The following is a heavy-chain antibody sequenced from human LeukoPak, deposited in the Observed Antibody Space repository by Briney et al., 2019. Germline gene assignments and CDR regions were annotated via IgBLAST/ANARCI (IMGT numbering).Heavy chain of an antibody. Sequence: GASVKVSCKASGYTFTSYGISWVRQAPGQGLEWMGWISAYNGNTNYAQKLQGRVTMTTDTSTSTAYMELRSLRSDDTAVYYCERDWGDTMVRGVIITRYYFDYWGQGTLVTVSS. V-gene: IGHV1-18*01. CDR2: ISAYNGNT. CDR3: ERDWGDTMVRGVIITRYYFDY. CDR1: GYTFTSYG. D-gene: IGHD3-10*01. J-gene: IGHJ4*02.